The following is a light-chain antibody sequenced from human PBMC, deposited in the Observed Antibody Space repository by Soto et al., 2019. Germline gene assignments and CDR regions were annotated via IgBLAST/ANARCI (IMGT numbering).Light chain of an antibody. CDR3: HQYYSSPYT. CDR2: WAS. V-gene: IGKV4-1*01. Sequence: DIVMTQSPDSLAVSLGERATINCKSSRSVLYRSNNKNHLAWYQQRPRQPPKLLIYWASTRESGVPDRFSGSGSGTDFTLTISSLQAEDVAVYYCHQYYSSPYTFGQGTKLEIK. CDR1: RSVLYRSNNKNH. J-gene: IGKJ2*01.